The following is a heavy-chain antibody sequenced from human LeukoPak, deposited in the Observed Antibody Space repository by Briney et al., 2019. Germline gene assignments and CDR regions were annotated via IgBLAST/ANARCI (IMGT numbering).Heavy chain of an antibody. Sequence: PGGSLXXXXAASGFSFSSYNMNWVRQAPGEGLEGFSSISMRSNNIYYADSVKGRFTLSRDNAKNSLYLQMNSLRAEDTAVYYCARKGYSSSWSTPGAFDLWGQGTMVTVSS. CDR1: GFSFSSYN. CDR2: ISMRSNNI. CDR3: ARKGYSSSWSTPGAFDL. V-gene: IGHV3-21*01. D-gene: IGHD6-13*01. J-gene: IGHJ3*01.